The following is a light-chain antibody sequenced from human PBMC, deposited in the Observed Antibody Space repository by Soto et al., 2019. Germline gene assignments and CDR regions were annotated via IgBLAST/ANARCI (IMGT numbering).Light chain of an antibody. Sequence: QSALTQPASVSGSPGQSITISCTGTSSDIGGYNYVSWYQQLPGKVPKLIIYDVSNRPSGVSGRFSGSKSGNAASLTISGLQAEEEADYYCSSYTSTSTLYVFGTGTKVTVL. CDR3: SSYTSTSTLYV. CDR1: SSDIGGYNY. J-gene: IGLJ1*01. CDR2: DVS. V-gene: IGLV2-14*03.